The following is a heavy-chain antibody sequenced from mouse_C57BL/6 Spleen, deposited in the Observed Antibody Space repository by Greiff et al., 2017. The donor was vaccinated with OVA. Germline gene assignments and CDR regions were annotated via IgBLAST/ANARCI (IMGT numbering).Heavy chain of an antibody. D-gene: IGHD1-1*01. V-gene: IGHV5-16*01. CDR2: INYDGSST. Sequence: EVHLVESEGGLVQPGSSMKLSCTASGFTFSDYYMAWVRQVPEKGLEWVANINYDGSSTYYLDPLKSRFIISRDNAKNILYLQMSSLKSEDTATYYCARATTVDYYAMDYWGQGTSVTVSS. J-gene: IGHJ4*01. CDR1: GFTFSDYY. CDR3: ARATTVDYYAMDY.